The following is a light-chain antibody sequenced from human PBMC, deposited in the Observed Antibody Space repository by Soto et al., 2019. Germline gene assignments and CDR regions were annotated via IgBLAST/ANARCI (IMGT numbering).Light chain of an antibody. J-gene: IGLJ1*01. CDR1: SSDVGGYNY. V-gene: IGLV2-14*03. CDR3: NSYTGSSTPYV. CDR2: DVT. Sequence: QSVLTQPASVSGSPGQSITISCTGTSSDVGGYNYVSWYQHHPGKAPKLIIYDVTNRPSGVSNPFSGSKSGNTASLTIFGLQAEDEADYYCNSYTGSSTPYVFGTGTKVTVL.